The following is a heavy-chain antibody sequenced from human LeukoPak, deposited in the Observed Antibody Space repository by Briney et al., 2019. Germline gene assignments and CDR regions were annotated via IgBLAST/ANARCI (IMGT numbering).Heavy chain of an antibody. J-gene: IGHJ4*02. CDR2: ISGSGGST. D-gene: IGHD3-10*01. CDR1: GFTFSIYA. CDR3: AKDSWFGELSDY. Sequence: GGSLRLSCAASGFTFSIYAMSWVRQAPGKGLEWVSAISGSGGSTYYADSVKGRFTISRDNSKNTLYLQMNSLRAEDTAVYYCAKDSWFGELSDYWGQGTLVTVSS. V-gene: IGHV3-23*01.